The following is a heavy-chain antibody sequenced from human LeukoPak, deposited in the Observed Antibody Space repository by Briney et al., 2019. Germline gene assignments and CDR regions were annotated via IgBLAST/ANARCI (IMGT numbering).Heavy chain of an antibody. V-gene: IGHV3-11*04. J-gene: IGHJ4*02. CDR1: GFTFSDYY. D-gene: IGHD6-19*01. CDR2: ISSSSSTI. Sequence: GGSLRLSCAASGFTFSDYYMSWIRQAPGKGLEWVSYISSSSSTIYYADSVKGRFTISRDNAKNSLYLQMNSLRAEDTAVYYCARGRVLWSVAAEAFDYWGQGTLVTVSS. CDR3: ARGRVLWSVAAEAFDY.